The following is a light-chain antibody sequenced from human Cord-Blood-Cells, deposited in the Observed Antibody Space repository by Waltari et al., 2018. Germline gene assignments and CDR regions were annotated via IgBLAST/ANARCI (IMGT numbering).Light chain of an antibody. CDR3: QQRSNWPPLT. J-gene: IGKJ5*01. V-gene: IGKV3-11*01. CDR1: QSVSSY. CDR2: DAS. Sequence: EIVLTQSPATLSLSPGERATLSCRASQSVSSYLAWYQQKPGQAPRLLIYDASNRATGIPARFSGSGSGTDFTLIISSLEPEDFAVYYCQQRSNWPPLTFGQGTRLEIK.